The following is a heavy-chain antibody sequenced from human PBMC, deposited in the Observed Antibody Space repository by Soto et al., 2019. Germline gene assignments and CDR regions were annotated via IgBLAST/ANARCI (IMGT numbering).Heavy chain of an antibody. CDR3: ARTLGLAWSAP. CDR1: GGSISSSSYY. D-gene: IGHD1-26*01. Sequence: SETLSLTCTVSGGSISSSSYYWGWIRQPPGKGLEWIGSIYYSGSTYYNPSLKSRVTISVDTSKNQFSLKLSSVTAADTAVYYCARTLGLAWSAPWGQETLLTVSS. V-gene: IGHV4-39*01. CDR2: IYYSGST. J-gene: IGHJ5*02.